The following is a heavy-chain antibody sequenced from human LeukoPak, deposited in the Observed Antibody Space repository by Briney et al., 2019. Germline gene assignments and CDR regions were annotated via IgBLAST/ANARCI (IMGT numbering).Heavy chain of an antibody. CDR3: ARGDRQAKYYYDSSGYYYGFDY. CDR2: INHSGST. J-gene: IGHJ4*02. CDR1: GGSFSGYY. V-gene: IGHV4-34*01. Sequence: PSETLSLTCAVYGGSFSGYYWSWIRQPPGKGLEWIGEINHSGSTNYNPSLKSRVTISVDTSKNQFSLKLSSVTAADTAVYYCARGDRQAKYYYDSSGYYYGFDYWGQGTLVTVSP. D-gene: IGHD3-22*01.